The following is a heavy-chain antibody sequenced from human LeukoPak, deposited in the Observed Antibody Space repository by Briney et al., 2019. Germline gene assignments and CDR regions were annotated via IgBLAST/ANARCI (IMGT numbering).Heavy chain of an antibody. CDR3: AKDLDVGQQLVSPFDY. D-gene: IGHD6-13*01. CDR2: IRYDGSNK. Sequence: PGGSLRLSCAASGFTFNNYNMDWVRQAPGKGLEWVAFIRYDGSNKYYADSVKGRFTISRDNSKNTLYLQMNSLRAEDTAAYYCAKDLDVGQQLVSPFDYWGQGTLVTVSS. CDR1: GFTFNNYN. V-gene: IGHV3-30*02. J-gene: IGHJ4*02.